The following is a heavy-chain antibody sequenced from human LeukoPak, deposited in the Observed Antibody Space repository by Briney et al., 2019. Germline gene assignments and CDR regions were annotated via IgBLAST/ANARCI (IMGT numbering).Heavy chain of an antibody. CDR1: GFTFSSYE. CDR2: ITGSGSTK. J-gene: IGHJ3*02. V-gene: IGHV3-48*03. D-gene: IGHD3-22*01. CDR3: ARTIPKDADYDSSGPDAFDM. Sequence: GGSLRLSCISSGFTFSSYEMNWVRQAPGKGLEWVSYITGSGSTKYYADSVQGRFTISRDNAKISLYLQMNSLRAEDTAIYYCARTIPKDADYDSSGPDAFDMWGQGTMVTVSS.